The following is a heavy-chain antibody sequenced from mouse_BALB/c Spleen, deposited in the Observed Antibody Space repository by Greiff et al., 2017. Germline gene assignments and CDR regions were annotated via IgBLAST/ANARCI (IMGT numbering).Heavy chain of an antibody. V-gene: IGHV5-17*02. Sequence: EVHLVESGGGLVQPGGSRKLSCAASGFTFSSFGMHWVRQAPEKGLAWVAYISSGSSTIYYADTVKGRFTISRDNPKNTLFLQMTSLRSEDTAMYYCARYEYGNAMDDWGQGTSVTVSS. D-gene: IGHD2-10*02. CDR3: ARYEYGNAMDD. CDR2: ISSGSSTI. CDR1: GFTFSSFG. J-gene: IGHJ4*01.